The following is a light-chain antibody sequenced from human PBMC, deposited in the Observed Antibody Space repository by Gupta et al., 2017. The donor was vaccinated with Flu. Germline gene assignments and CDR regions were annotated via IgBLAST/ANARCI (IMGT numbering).Light chain of an antibody. CDR1: QSIDTW. J-gene: IGKJ1*01. Sequence: DIQMTQFPSTRSASVGDRVTITCRASQSIDTWLAWYQQKPGKAPKLLIYKASNLESGVPSRFSGSGSGTEFTLTISSLQPDDFATYYCQQYNSFSRMFGQGTKVEIK. CDR2: KAS. CDR3: QQYNSFSRM. V-gene: IGKV1-5*03.